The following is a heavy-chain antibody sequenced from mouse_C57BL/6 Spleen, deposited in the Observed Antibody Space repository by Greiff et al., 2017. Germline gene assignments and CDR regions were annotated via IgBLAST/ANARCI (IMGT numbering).Heavy chain of an antibody. D-gene: IGHD2-1*01. V-gene: IGHV5-16*01. CDR3: ARAVTVYWYFDV. J-gene: IGHJ1*03. CDR2: INYDGSST. CDR1: GFTFSDYY. Sequence: EVKLMESEGGLVQPGSSMKLSCTASGFTFSDYYMAWVRQVPEKGLEWVANINYDGSSTYYLDSLKSRFIISRDNAKNILYLQMSSLKSEDTATYYCARAVTVYWYFDVWGTGTTVTVSS.